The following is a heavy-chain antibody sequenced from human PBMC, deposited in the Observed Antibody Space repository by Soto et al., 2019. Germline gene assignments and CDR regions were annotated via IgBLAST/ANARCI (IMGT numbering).Heavy chain of an antibody. Sequence: PSETLSLTCAVYGGSFSGYYWTWIRQPPEKWLEWIGEINHSGSTNQNPSLKSRVSISVDRSKNQFSLRLRSVTAADTAVYYCARGISVMAAFAGDAPDKYFFDSWSLGXLVPVYS. D-gene: IGHD6-25*01. CDR1: GGSFSGYY. CDR3: ARGISVMAAFAGDAPDKYFFDS. CDR2: INHSGST. J-gene: IGHJ4*02. V-gene: IGHV4-34*01.